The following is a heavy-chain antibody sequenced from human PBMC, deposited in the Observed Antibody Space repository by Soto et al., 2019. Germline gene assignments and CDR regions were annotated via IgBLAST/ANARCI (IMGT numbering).Heavy chain of an antibody. CDR3: VSRYRSHYYDGRGYFFDY. V-gene: IGHV4-39*02. CDR2: IYYGGST. J-gene: IGHJ4*02. D-gene: IGHD3-22*01. Sequence: LSLTCSVSGDSINRNDYYWGWIRQPPGKGLEWIGTIYYGGSTYYTPSLRSRVFISVDTSKNHSSLQLTSVTAADTAVYYCVSRYRSHYYDGRGYFFDYWGQGTLVPVSS. CDR1: GDSINRNDYY.